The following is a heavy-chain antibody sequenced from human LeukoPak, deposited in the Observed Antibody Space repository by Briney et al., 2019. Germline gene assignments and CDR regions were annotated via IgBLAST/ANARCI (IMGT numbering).Heavy chain of an antibody. CDR1: GFSFSTYW. CDR3: SSQISRVGN. CDR2: ITPDGSST. J-gene: IGHJ4*02. D-gene: IGHD1-26*01. Sequence: GGSLRLSCAAPGFSFSTYWMHWVRQVPGKGPEWVSHITPDGSSTNYADSVKGRFTISRDNAKNTLYLQMDSLRAEDTAVYYCSSQISRVGNWGQGTLVTVSS. V-gene: IGHV3-74*01.